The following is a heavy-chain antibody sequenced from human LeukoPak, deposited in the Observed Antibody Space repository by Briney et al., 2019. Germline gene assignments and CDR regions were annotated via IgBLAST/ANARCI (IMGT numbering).Heavy chain of an antibody. V-gene: IGHV1-46*01. D-gene: IGHD3-3*01. CDR2: INPSGGST. CDR1: GYTFTSYY. J-gene: IGHJ3*02. CDR3: ARDSNDFWSGLQDVHAFDI. Sequence: ASVKVSCKASGYTFTSYYMHWVRQAPGQGLEWMGIINPSGGSTSCAQKFQGRVTMTRDTSTSTVYMELSSLRSEDTAVYYCARDSNDFWSGLQDVHAFDIWGQGTMVTVSS.